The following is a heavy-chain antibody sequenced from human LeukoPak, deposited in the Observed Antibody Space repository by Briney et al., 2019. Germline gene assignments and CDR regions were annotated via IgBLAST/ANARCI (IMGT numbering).Heavy chain of an antibody. CDR1: GFTFSTYW. V-gene: IGHV3-7*01. CDR3: ARDVGGSLDY. D-gene: IGHD1-26*01. CDR2: IKEDESAK. Sequence: GGSLRLSCAASGFTFSTYWMAWVRQAPGKRLEWVANIKEDESAKHQADSVKGRFTIFRDNAQNSVYLQMSSLRGEDTAVYYCARDVGGSLDYWGQGTLVTVSS. J-gene: IGHJ4*02.